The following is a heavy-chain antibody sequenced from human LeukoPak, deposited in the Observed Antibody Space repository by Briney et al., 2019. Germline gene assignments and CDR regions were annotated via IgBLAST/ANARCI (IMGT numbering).Heavy chain of an antibody. CDR2: ISANNGDT. Sequence: ASVGVSCKASGYIFTSYGLSWVRQASGQGLEWMGWISANNGDTHYAQKFQGRLTITRDMSTRTVDMELRSLRSDDTAVYYCARDMRHYRYYESDEYYFNFEYWGQGTLVTVSS. CDR1: GYIFTSYG. CDR3: ARDMRHYRYYESDEYYFNFEY. V-gene: IGHV1-18*01. J-gene: IGHJ4*02. D-gene: IGHD3-22*01.